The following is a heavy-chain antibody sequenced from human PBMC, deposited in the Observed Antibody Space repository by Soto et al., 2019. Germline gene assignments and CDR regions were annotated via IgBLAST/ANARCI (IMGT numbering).Heavy chain of an antibody. Sequence: QVQLVQSGAEVKKPGSSVKVSCKASGGTFSSYAISWVRQAPGQGLEWMGGIIPIFGTANYAQKFQGRVTITADESTSTAYMELSSLRAEDTAVYYCARASAAYYYDSSGYYYYYFDYWGQGTLVTVSS. J-gene: IGHJ4*02. CDR1: GGTFSSYA. D-gene: IGHD3-22*01. CDR2: IIPIFGTA. CDR3: ARASAAYYYDSSGYYYYYFDY. V-gene: IGHV1-69*12.